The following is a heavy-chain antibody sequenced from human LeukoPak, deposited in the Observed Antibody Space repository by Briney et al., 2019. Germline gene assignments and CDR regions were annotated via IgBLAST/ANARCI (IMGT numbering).Heavy chain of an antibody. CDR3: ARRGVKDTTTTGENFFNY. Sequence: TSETLSLTCTVSDGSISGHYWNWIRHPAGKGLEWIGRIYSSGSTIYNPSLKSRVTMSVDTSKNQFSLKMSSVTAADTAVYYCARRGVKDTTTTGENFFNYWGQGTLVTVSS. CDR2: IYSSGST. D-gene: IGHD3-10*01. J-gene: IGHJ4*02. V-gene: IGHV4-4*07. CDR1: DGSISGHY.